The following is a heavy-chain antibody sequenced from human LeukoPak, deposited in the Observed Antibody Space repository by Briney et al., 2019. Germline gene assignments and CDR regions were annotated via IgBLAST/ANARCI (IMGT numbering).Heavy chain of an antibody. CDR3: AREREGYSGYVFDY. D-gene: IGHD5-12*01. Sequence: SETLSLTCTVSGGSISTDSYYWSWIRQPAGKGLEWIGRIYTSGSTNYNPSLKSRVTISLDTSKNQFSLKLSSVTAADTAVYYCAREREGYSGYVFDYWGQGTLVTVSS. J-gene: IGHJ4*02. CDR1: GGSISTDSYY. V-gene: IGHV4-61*02. CDR2: IYTSGST.